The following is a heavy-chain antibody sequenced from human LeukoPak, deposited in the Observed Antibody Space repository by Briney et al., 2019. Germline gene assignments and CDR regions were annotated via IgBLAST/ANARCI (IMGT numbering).Heavy chain of an antibody. D-gene: IGHD1-26*01. CDR2: IYTMGAT. Sequence: SETLSLTCTVSADSINSYYWGWVRQPAGKGLEWMGRIYTMGATHYSPSLKSRLTMSIDTSKKQFYLRLRSVTAADTAVYYCGRQGYTASYYFVDFWSQGTLVTVSS. J-gene: IGHJ4*02. V-gene: IGHV4-4*07. CDR1: ADSINSYY. CDR3: GRQGYTASYYFVDF.